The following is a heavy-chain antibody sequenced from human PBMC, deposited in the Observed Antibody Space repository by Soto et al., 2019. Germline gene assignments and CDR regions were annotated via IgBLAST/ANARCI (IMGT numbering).Heavy chain of an antibody. CDR1: GGSISSGGYY. J-gene: IGHJ4*02. Sequence: NPSETLSLTCTVSGGSISSGGYYWSWIRQHPGKGLEWIGYIYYSGSTYYNPSLKSRVTISVDTSKNQFSLKLSSVTAADTAVYYCASEVVYAYYDSSGYYQHFDYWGQGTLVTVSS. D-gene: IGHD3-22*01. V-gene: IGHV4-31*03. CDR2: IYYSGST. CDR3: ASEVVYAYYDSSGYYQHFDY.